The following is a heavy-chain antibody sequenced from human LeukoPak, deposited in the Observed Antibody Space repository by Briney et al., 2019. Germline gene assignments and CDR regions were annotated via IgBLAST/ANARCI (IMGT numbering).Heavy chain of an antibody. D-gene: IGHD3-9*01. CDR1: GFTFTSAW. V-gene: IGHV3-15*01. Sequence: PGGSLRLSCAASGFTFTSAWMSWVRQAPGKGLEWVGRIRSKTDGGTTDYAAPVKGRFTISRDDSKSTLYLQMNSLKTEDTAVYHCTAYYDILTGYHTRRDYWGHGTLVTVSS. J-gene: IGHJ4*01. CDR2: IRSKTDGGTT. CDR3: TAYYDILTGYHTRRDY.